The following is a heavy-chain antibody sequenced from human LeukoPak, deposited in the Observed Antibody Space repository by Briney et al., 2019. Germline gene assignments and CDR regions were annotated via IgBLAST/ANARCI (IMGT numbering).Heavy chain of an antibody. V-gene: IGHV3-7*01. J-gene: IGHJ4*02. CDR3: ARDRGYSTFDY. CDR1: GFPFSNYG. Sequence: PGGSLRLSCSASGFPFSNYGMRSVRQAPGKGLEWVANMKEDGGEINYVDSVKGRFTISRDNAKNSLYLQMNSLRGDDTAVYYCARDRGYSTFDYWGQGTLVTVSS. D-gene: IGHD4-23*01. CDR2: MKEDGGEI.